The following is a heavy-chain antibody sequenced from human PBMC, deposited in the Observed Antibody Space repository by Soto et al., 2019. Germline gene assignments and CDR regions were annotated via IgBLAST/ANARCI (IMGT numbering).Heavy chain of an antibody. CDR1: GYTFTGYY. V-gene: IGHV1-2*02. J-gene: IGHJ4*02. CDR3: ARDQYYYGSGSYQPYDY. CDR2: INPNSGGT. D-gene: IGHD3-10*01. Sequence: QVQLVQSGAEVKKPGASVKVSCKASGYTFTGYYMHWVRQAPGQGLEWMGWINPNSGGTNYAQKFQGRVTMTRDTSISTAYMELSRLRSDDTAVYYCARDQYYYGSGSYQPYDYWGQGTLDTVSS.